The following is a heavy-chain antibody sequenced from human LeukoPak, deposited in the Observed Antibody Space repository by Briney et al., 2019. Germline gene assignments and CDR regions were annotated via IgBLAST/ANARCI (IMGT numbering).Heavy chain of an antibody. J-gene: IGHJ5*02. Sequence: PGGSLRLSCAASGFTFSSYAMSWVRQAPGKGLEWVSAISGRGGSTYYADSVKGRFTISRDNSKNTLYLQMNSLRAEDTAVYYCAKGFLAVAARRSWFDPWGQGTLVTVSS. CDR3: AKGFLAVAARRSWFDP. CDR2: ISGRGGST. V-gene: IGHV3-23*01. CDR1: GFTFSSYA. D-gene: IGHD2-15*01.